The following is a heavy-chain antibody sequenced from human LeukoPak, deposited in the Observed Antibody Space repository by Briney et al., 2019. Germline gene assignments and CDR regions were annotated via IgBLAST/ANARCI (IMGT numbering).Heavy chain of an antibody. J-gene: IGHJ6*02. CDR1: GYTFTSYD. CDR2: MNPNSGNT. Sequence: ASVKVSCKASGYTFTSYDINWVRQATGQGLEWMGWMNPNSGNTGYAQKFQGRVTMTRNTSISTAYMELSSLRSEDTAVYYCARGTAPVYRKGIDVWGQGTTVTVSS. V-gene: IGHV1-8*01. CDR3: ARGTAPVYRKGIDV. D-gene: IGHD5-18*01.